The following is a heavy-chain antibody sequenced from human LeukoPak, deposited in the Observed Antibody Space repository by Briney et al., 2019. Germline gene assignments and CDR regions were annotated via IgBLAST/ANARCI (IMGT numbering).Heavy chain of an antibody. CDR2: ISAYNGNT. D-gene: IGHD6-19*01. J-gene: IGHJ4*02. CDR1: GYTFTSYG. V-gene: IGHV1-18*01. Sequence: ASVKVSCKASGYTFTSYGISWVRQAPGQGLEWMGWISAYNGNTNYAQKLQGRVTMTTDTSTSTAYMELRSLRSDDTAVYYCARGGAQEYRSGWLVGNLDYWGQGTLVTVSS. CDR3: ARGGAQEYRSGWLVGNLDY.